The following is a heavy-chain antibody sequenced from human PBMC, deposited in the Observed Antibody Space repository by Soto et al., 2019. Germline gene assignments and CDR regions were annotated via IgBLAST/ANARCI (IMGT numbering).Heavy chain of an antibody. CDR1: GFTFSSYG. CDR3: ARDPGSGWYYWFDP. CDR2: IWYDGSNK. D-gene: IGHD6-19*01. J-gene: IGHJ5*02. V-gene: IGHV3-33*01. Sequence: GGSLRLSCAASGFTFSSYGMHWVRQAPGKGLEWVAVIWYDGSNKYYADSVKGRFTISRDNSKNTLYLQMNSLRAEDTAVYYCARDPGSGWYYWFDPWGQGTLVTVSS.